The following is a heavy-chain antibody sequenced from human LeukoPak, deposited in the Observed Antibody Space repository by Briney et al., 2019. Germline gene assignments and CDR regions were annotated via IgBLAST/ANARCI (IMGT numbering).Heavy chain of an antibody. J-gene: IGHJ4*02. Sequence: PGRSLRLSCAASGFTFSSYAMHWVRQAPGKGLEWVAVISDDGSYKYYADSVKGRFTISRDNSRNTLFLQMNSLRAEDTAVYYCARALYYYGSGSYPFDYWGKGPLVSVFS. CDR3: ARALYYYGSGSYPFDY. V-gene: IGHV3-30*01. CDR2: ISDDGSYK. D-gene: IGHD3-10*01. CDR1: GFTFSSYA.